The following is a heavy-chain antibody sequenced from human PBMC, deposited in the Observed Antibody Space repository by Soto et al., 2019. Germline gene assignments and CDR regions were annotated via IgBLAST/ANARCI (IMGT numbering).Heavy chain of an antibody. D-gene: IGHD5-18*01. CDR2: IKSKTDGGTT. CDR1: GFTFSDAW. CDR3: TTDRIKLTNTYNHYAMDV. Sequence: EVQLVESGGGLVKPGGSLRLSCAASGFTFSDAWMNWVRQAPGKGLEWVGRIKSKTDGGTTDHAAPVKGIFTISRDDSNNTLYLQMNSLKTEDTAVYYCTTDRIKLTNTYNHYAMDVWGQGITVTVSS. J-gene: IGHJ6*02. V-gene: IGHV3-15*07.